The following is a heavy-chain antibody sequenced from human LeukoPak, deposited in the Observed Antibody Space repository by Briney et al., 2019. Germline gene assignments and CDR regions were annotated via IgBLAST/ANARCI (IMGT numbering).Heavy chain of an antibody. CDR3: ARGYDYADK. CDR2: VSYSGST. D-gene: IGHD3-16*01. Sequence: PSETLSLTCTVSGGSISGYYWTWIRQPPGKGLEWIGYVSYSGSTYYNPSPKSRVTISVDTSKNQFSLNLRSVPAADTAVYYCARGYDYADKWGQGTLVTVSS. CDR1: GGSISGYY. J-gene: IGHJ4*02. V-gene: IGHV4-59*01.